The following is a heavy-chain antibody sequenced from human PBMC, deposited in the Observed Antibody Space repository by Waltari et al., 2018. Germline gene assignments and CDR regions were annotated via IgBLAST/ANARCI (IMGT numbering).Heavy chain of an antibody. Sequence: QVQLVQSGAEVKKPGSSVKVSCKASGGTFSSYAISWVRQAPGQGLEWMGGIIPILGIANDAQKFQGRVTITADKSTSTAYMELSSLRSEDTAVYYCASGPFGDYGISGGYWGQGTLVTVSS. J-gene: IGHJ4*02. CDR1: GGTFSSYA. CDR2: IIPILGIA. D-gene: IGHD4-17*01. CDR3: ASGPFGDYGISGGY. V-gene: IGHV1-69*10.